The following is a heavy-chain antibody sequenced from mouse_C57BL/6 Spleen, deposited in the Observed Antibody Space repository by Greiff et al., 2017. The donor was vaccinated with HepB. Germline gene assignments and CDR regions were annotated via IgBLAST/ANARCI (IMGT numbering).Heavy chain of an antibody. V-gene: IGHV1-55*01. J-gene: IGHJ4*01. Sequence: VQLQQPGAELVKPGASVKMSCKASGYTFTSYWITWVKQRPGQGLEWIGDIYPGSGSTNYNEKFKSKATLTVDTSSSTAYMQLSSLTSEDSAVYYCARWMVTTLGAMDHWGQGTSVTVSS. CDR2: IYPGSGST. D-gene: IGHD2-2*01. CDR1: GYTFTSYW. CDR3: ARWMVTTLGAMDH.